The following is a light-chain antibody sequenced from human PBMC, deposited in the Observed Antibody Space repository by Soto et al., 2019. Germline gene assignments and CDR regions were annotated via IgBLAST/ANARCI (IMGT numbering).Light chain of an antibody. Sequence: EIVMTQSPATLSVSPGERATLSCRASQSVGSNLAWYQLKPGQAPRLLIYGASTRATGIPARFSGSGSGTDLTITISSLQSEDFAIYFCQQYNNWPPDRTFGQGTKVEI. V-gene: IGKV3-15*01. CDR1: QSVGSN. CDR3: QQYNNWPPDRT. CDR2: GAS. J-gene: IGKJ1*01.